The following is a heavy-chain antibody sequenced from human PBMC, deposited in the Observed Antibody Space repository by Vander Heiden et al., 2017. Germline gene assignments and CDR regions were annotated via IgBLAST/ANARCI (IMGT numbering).Heavy chain of an antibody. Sequence: QVQPVEPGGGVVQPGRSLSLSCAASGFIFSSYGMHWVRQAPGKGLEWVAVIWYDGSNKYYADSVKGRFTISRDNSKNTLYLQMNSLRAEDTAVYYCARWAVGARLHYYYGMDVWGQGTTVTVSS. CDR2: IWYDGSNK. D-gene: IGHD6-6*01. CDR1: GFIFSSYG. CDR3: ARWAVGARLHYYYGMDV. J-gene: IGHJ6*02. V-gene: IGHV3-33*01.